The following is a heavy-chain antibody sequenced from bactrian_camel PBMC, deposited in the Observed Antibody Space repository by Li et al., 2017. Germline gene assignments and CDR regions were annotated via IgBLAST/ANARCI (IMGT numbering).Heavy chain of an antibody. V-gene: IGHV3-2*01. J-gene: IGHJ4*01. CDR3: ATGLGASDYEYNY. CDR1: GFTFSSYY. D-gene: IGHD4*01. Sequence: HVQLVESGGGLVQPGGSLRLTCAASGFTFSSYYMSWVRQAPGKGLEWMSSIYFGTSSTYYADSVKGQFTISRDNVKNTVYLQMNSLKPEDTAVYYCATGLGASDYEYNYWGQGTQVTVS. CDR2: IYFGTSST.